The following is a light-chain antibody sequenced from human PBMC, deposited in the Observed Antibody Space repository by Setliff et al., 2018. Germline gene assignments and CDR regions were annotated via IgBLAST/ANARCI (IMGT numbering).Light chain of an antibody. CDR3: AAWDDSLNSYV. CDR1: SSNIGSKT. J-gene: IGLJ1*01. Sequence: QSVLTQPPSASETPGQRVTISCSGSSSNIGSKTVSWYQQLPGTAPKLLIYSNDQRPSGVTDRFSGPKSGTSASLAISGLQSEDEADYYCAAWDDSLNSYVFGTGTKVTVL. CDR2: SND. V-gene: IGLV1-44*01.